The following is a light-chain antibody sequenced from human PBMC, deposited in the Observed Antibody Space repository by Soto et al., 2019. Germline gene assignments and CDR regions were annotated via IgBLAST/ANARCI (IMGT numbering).Light chain of an antibody. Sequence: IMMTESPAALSESPVVRATLSCRTSLSVSVYLDWYQQKPGQAPRLLISDASNRATGIPARFSGSGSGTDFTLTISGLGLEDFAVYYCHHRRYWPPITFGQGTRLEIK. CDR1: LSVSVY. CDR2: DAS. J-gene: IGKJ5*01. V-gene: IGKV3-11*01. CDR3: HHRRYWPPIT.